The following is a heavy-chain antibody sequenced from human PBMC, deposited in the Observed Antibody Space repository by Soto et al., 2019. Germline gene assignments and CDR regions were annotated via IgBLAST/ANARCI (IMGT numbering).Heavy chain of an antibody. Sequence: GASVKVSCKASGYTFTGYYMHWVRQAPGQGLEWMGWINPNSGGTNYAQKFQGWVTMTRDTSISTAYMELSRLRSDDTAVYYCARDGRDYYDFWSGYYTEVYGMDVWGQGTTVTAP. CDR1: GYTFTGYY. J-gene: IGHJ6*02. CDR2: INPNSGGT. D-gene: IGHD3-3*01. V-gene: IGHV1-2*04. CDR3: ARDGRDYYDFWSGYYTEVYGMDV.